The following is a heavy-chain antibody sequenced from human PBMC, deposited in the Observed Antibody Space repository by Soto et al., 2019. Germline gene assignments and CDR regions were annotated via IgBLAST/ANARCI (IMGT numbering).Heavy chain of an antibody. D-gene: IGHD2-8*01. V-gene: IGHV4-4*02. Sequence: SETLSLTCAVSGVSISSGNWWTWVRQTPQRGLEYIGEIFHDGTANYYPSFERRVAISVDTSKNQFSLKLTSVTAADTAIYFCARLVYHTRLNYMYFDFWGQGALVTAPQ. CDR3: ARLVYHTRLNYMYFDF. CDR1: GVSISSGNW. J-gene: IGHJ4*02. CDR2: IFHDGTA.